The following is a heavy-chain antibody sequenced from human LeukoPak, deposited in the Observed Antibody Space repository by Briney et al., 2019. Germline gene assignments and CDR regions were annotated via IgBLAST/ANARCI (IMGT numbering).Heavy chain of an antibody. CDR2: IYPSAST. Sequence: SETLSLTCTVSGYSISSGYYWCWMLQPPGKGLEWIGSIYPSASTYYNTSLKRRVTISVDTPKNQYSLNLSSVTPADTAVYYCARMVIRWFDPWGQGTLVTVSS. V-gene: IGHV4-38-2*02. D-gene: IGHD4-23*01. CDR1: GYSISSGYY. CDR3: ARMVIRWFDP. J-gene: IGHJ5*02.